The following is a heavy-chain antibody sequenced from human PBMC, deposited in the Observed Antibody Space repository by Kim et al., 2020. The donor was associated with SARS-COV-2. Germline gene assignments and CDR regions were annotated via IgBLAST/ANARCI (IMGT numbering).Heavy chain of an antibody. CDR3: AGVAVAAHVLGVDY. V-gene: IGHV4-4*09. Sequence: NPSLKVRITVTVDTSKNQFSLEVSAVTAADTAVYYCAGVAVAAHVLGVDYWGQGTLVTVSS. D-gene: IGHD6-19*01. J-gene: IGHJ4*02.